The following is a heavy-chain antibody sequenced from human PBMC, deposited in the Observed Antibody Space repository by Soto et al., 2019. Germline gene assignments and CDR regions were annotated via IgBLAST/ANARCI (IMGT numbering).Heavy chain of an antibody. V-gene: IGHV1-18*01. CDR1: GYTFTSYG. Sequence: ASVKVSCKASGYTFTSYGISWVRQAPGQGLEWMGWISAYNGNTNYAQKLQGRVTMTTDTSTSTAYMELRSLRSDDTAVYYCARDRKVFYDSSGTPDAFDIRGQGTMVTVSS. CDR3: ARDRKVFYDSSGTPDAFDI. J-gene: IGHJ3*02. CDR2: ISAYNGNT. D-gene: IGHD3-22*01.